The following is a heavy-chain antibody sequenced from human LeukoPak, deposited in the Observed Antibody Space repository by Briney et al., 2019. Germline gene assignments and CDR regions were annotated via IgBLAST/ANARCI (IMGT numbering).Heavy chain of an antibody. CDR3: AKVVAAAGISGYFDY. CDR2: INHSGST. J-gene: IGHJ4*02. CDR1: SGSISTSNYY. Sequence: PSETLSLTCTVSSGSISTSNYYWGWVRQPPGKGLEWIGEINHSGSTNYNPSLKSRVTISVDTSKNQFSLKLSSVTAEDTAVYYCAKVVAAAGISGYFDYWGQGTLVTVSS. V-gene: IGHV4-39*07. D-gene: IGHD6-13*01.